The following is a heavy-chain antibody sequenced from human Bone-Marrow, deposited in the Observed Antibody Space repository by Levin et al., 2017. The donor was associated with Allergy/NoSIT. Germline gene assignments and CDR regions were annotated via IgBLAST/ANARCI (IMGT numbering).Heavy chain of an antibody. D-gene: IGHD6-25*01. CDR2: IYPGDSDT. V-gene: IGHV5-51*01. Sequence: KVSCKGSGYSFTSYWIGWVRQMPGKGLEWMGIIYPGDSDTRYSPSFQGQVTISADKFISTAYLQWTSLKASDTAMYYCARTAANWFDTWGQGTLVTVSS. CDR3: ARTAANWFDT. CDR1: GYSFTSYW. J-gene: IGHJ5*02.